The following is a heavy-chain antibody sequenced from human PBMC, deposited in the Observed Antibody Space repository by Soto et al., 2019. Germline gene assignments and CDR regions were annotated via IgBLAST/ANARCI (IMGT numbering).Heavy chain of an antibody. Sequence: GESLKISCKGSGYNFASHWIGWVRQMPGKGLEWMGIIYPSDSDTRYSPSFQGQVTISADKSISTACLQWSSLKASDTAMYYCARLSILGSYPLDYWGQGTLVTVSS. CDR1: GYNFASHW. CDR2: IYPSDSDT. J-gene: IGHJ4*02. V-gene: IGHV5-51*01. D-gene: IGHD1-26*01. CDR3: ARLSILGSYPLDY.